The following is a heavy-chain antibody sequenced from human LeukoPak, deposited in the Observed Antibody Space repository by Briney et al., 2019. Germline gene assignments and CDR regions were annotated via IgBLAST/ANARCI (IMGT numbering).Heavy chain of an antibody. CDR1: GFTFSRYD. CDR3: VRDHYDHIWGSSPPF. D-gene: IGHD3-16*01. V-gene: IGHV3-13*01. J-gene: IGHJ4*02. Sequence: GGSLRLSCAASGFTFSRYDMHWVRQATGKSLEWVSAIGTAGDTYYPGSVKGRFTISREDAKNSLYLQMNSLRAGDTAVYYCVRDHYDHIWGSSPPFWGLGTLVTVSS. CDR2: IGTAGDT.